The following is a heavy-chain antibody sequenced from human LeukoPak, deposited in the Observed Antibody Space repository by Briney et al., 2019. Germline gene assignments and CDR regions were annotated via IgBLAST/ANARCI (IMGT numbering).Heavy chain of an antibody. CDR2: IKSKTDGGTA. J-gene: IGHJ4*02. CDR1: GFTFTNAW. Sequence: GGSLRLSCAASGFTFTNAWVIWVRQAPGKGLEWVGRIKSKTDGGTADYAALVKGRFTISRDDSKNILYLQMNSLKVDDTAVYYCSTGSATGWYVYWGQGTLVTASS. V-gene: IGHV3-15*01. D-gene: IGHD6-19*01. CDR3: STGSATGWYVY.